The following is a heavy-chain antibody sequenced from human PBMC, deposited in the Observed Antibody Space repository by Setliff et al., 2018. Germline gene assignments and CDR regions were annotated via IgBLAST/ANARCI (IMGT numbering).Heavy chain of an antibody. J-gene: IGHJ4*02. CDR1: GGSISSSNW. CDR2: INHSGST. D-gene: IGHD3-16*02. V-gene: IGHV4-4*02. CDR3: ARGWEYYDYVWGSYRSLAFDY. Sequence: SETLSLTCAVSGGSISSSNWWSWVRQPPGKGLEWIGEINHSGSTNYNPSLKSRVTISVDTSKNQFSLKLSSVTAADTAVYYCARGWEYYDYVWGSYRSLAFDYWGQGTLVTVSS.